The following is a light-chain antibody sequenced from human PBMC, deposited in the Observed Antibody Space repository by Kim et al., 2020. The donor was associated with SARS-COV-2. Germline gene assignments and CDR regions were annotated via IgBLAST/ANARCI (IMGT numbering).Light chain of an antibody. V-gene: IGKV1-39*01. J-gene: IGKJ4*01. CDR3: QQAYSTPPHT. CDR2: LSS. Sequence: DIQLTQSPSPLSASVGDRVTITCRASQRIGRYLNWYQQKPGKAPRLLIYLSSSVQSGVPPRFSGGGSGTDFTLTISSVQPEDFATYYCQQAYSTPPHTFGGGTQVDIK. CDR1: QRIGRY.